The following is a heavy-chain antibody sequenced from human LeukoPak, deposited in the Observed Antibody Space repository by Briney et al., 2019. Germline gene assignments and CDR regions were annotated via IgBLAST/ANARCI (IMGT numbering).Heavy chain of an antibody. Sequence: SETLSLTCTVSGGSISSYYWSWIRQPPGKGLEWIGYIYYSGSTNYNPSLKSRVTISVDTSKNQFSLKLSSVTAADTAVYYCARGLFPAMVNLLIYWGQGTLVTVSS. V-gene: IGHV4-59*01. CDR3: ARGLFPAMVNLLIY. D-gene: IGHD5-18*01. J-gene: IGHJ4*02. CDR1: GGSISSYY. CDR2: IYYSGST.